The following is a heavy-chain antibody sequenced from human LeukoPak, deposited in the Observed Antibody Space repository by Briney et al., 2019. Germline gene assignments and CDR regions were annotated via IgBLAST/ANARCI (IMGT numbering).Heavy chain of an antibody. CDR1: GFTFSDYA. Sequence: GGSLRLSCAASGFTFSDYAMIWVRQAPGKGLEWVSYISPTNSFLYYSDSVRGRFTISRDNAKNSLYLQMNSLRAEDTAVYYCVRASSQVDDAFDIWGPGTLVTVSS. J-gene: IGHJ3*02. V-gene: IGHV3-21*01. D-gene: IGHD2-21*01. CDR2: ISPTNSFL. CDR3: VRASSQVDDAFDI.